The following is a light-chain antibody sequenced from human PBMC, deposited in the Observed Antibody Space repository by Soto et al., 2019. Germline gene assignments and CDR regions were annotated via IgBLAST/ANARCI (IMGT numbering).Light chain of an antibody. Sequence: QSVLTQPPSASGTPGQTIAISCSGGSSNIGSHTVNWYQQLPGTAPRHLIYSNTQRHAGVPDRFSGSKSGTSASLAISGLPSEYEGDYYCAAWDDSLNGVVFGGGTKLTVL. V-gene: IGLV1-44*01. J-gene: IGLJ2*01. CDR2: SNT. CDR3: AAWDDSLNGVV. CDR1: SSNIGSHT.